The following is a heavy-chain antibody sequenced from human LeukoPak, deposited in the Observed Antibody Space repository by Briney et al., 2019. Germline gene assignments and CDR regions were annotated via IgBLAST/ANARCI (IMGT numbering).Heavy chain of an antibody. CDR3: ARGLVVVPAAIPGGVDNFDY. J-gene: IGHJ4*02. D-gene: IGHD2-2*01. CDR2: IYYSGST. Sequence: SETLSLTCAVYGGSFSGYYWSWIRQPPGKGLEWIGYIYYSGSTYYNPSLKSRVTISVDTSKNQFSLKLNSVTAADTAVYYCARGLVVVPAAIPGGVDNFDYWGQGTLVTVSS. CDR1: GGSFSGYY. V-gene: IGHV4-34*09.